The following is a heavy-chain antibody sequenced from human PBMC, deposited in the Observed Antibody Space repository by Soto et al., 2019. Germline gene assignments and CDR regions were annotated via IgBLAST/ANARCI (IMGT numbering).Heavy chain of an antibody. D-gene: IGHD2-21*01. J-gene: IGHJ4*02. Sequence: GGSLRLSCAASGFTFSSYAMSWVRQAPGKGLDWVSGISGSGGSTYYADFVKGRFTISRDNSKNTLYLQMNSLRAEDTAVYYCAKASAYCGGDCYSAFDYWGQGTLVTVSS. CDR3: AKASAYCGGDCYSAFDY. CDR1: GFTFSSYA. CDR2: ISGSGGST. V-gene: IGHV3-23*01.